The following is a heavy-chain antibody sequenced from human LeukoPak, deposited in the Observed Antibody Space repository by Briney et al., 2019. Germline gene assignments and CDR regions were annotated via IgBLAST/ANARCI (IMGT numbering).Heavy chain of an antibody. J-gene: IGHJ6*02. CDR3: AKVVDFWSGYSDYYYGMDV. D-gene: IGHD3-3*01. CDR1: GFTFSSYG. CDR2: ISYDGSNK. V-gene: IGHV3-30*18. Sequence: GRSLRLSCAASGFTFSSYGMHWVRQAPGKGLEWVAVISYDGSNKYYADSVKGQFTISRDNSKNTLYLQMNSLRAEDTAVYYCAKVVDFWSGYSDYYYGMDVWGQGTTVTVSS.